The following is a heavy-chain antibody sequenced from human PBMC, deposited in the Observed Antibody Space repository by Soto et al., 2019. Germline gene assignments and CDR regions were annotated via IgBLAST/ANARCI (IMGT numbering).Heavy chain of an antibody. J-gene: IGHJ4*02. CDR3: ARLFYDSSGYGPLFDY. Sequence: RGESLKISCQASGNDDFGMYWIAWVRQTSGRGLEWIGFIYPGDSETRYSPSFQGQVTISADKSISTAYLQWSSLKASDTAMYYCARLFYDSSGYGPLFDYWGQGTLVTVSS. CDR1: GNDDFGMYW. D-gene: IGHD3-22*01. CDR2: IYPGDSET. V-gene: IGHV5-51*01.